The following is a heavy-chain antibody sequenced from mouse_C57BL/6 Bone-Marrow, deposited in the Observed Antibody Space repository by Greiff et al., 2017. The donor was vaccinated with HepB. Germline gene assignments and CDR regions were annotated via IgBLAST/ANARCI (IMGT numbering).Heavy chain of an antibody. Sequence: VQLQQPGAELVKPGASVKMSCKASGYTFTSYWITWVKQRPGQGLEWIGDIYPGSGSTNYNEKFKSKATLTVDTSSSTAYMQLSSLTSEDSAVYYCAMPFITTVVATYWYFDVWGTGTTVTVSS. CDR3: AMPFITTVVATYWYFDV. CDR1: GYTFTSYW. V-gene: IGHV1-55*01. J-gene: IGHJ1*03. CDR2: IYPGSGST. D-gene: IGHD1-1*01.